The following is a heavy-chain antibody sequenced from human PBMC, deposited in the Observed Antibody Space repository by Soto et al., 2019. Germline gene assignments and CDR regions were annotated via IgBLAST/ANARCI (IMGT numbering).Heavy chain of an antibody. D-gene: IGHD3-10*01. CDR1: GYTFTSYA. J-gene: IGHJ4*02. V-gene: IGHV1-3*01. Sequence: GASVKVSCKACGYTFTSYAMHWVRQAPGQRLEWMGWINAGNGNTKYSQKFQGRVTITRDTSASTAYMELSSLRSEDTAVYYCARDLVPFFGDSSPYFDYWGQGTLVTVSS. CDR3: ARDLVPFFGDSSPYFDY. CDR2: INAGNGNT.